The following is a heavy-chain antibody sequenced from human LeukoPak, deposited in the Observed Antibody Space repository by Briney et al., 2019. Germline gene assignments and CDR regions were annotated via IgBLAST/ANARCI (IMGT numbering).Heavy chain of an antibody. CDR1: GGSISSYY. J-gene: IGHJ4*02. CDR3: ARLDTYYDF. Sequence: SETLSLTCTVSGGSISSYYWSWIRQPPGKGLEWIGYIYTSGSTNCNPSLKSRVTISVDTSKNQFSLKLSSVTAADTAVYYCARLDTYYDFWSQGTLVTVSS. V-gene: IGHV4-4*09. CDR2: IYTSGST. D-gene: IGHD3-3*01.